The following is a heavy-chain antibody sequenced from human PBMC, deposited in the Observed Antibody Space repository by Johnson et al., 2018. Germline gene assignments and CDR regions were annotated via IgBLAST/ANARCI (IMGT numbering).Heavy chain of an antibody. V-gene: IGHV3-49*04. CDR2: IRSKTYGGTT. CDR1: GFTFSSYA. CDR3: TRELIAAPRNEYGMDV. D-gene: IGHD6-6*01. J-gene: IGHJ6*02. Sequence: EVQLVESGGGLVQPGGSLRLSCAASGFTFSSYAMSWVRQAPGKGLEWVGFIRSKTYGGTTEYAASVKGRFTISRDDSKNIAYLKMNRLKAEDSAVYYVTRELIAAPRNEYGMDVWGQGTTVTVSS.